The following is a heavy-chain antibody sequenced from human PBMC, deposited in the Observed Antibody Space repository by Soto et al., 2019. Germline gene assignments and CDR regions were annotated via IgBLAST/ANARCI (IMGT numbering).Heavy chain of an antibody. J-gene: IGHJ5*02. D-gene: IGHD6-19*01. CDR1: GGSISSYY. Sequence: QVQLQESGPGLVKPSETLSLTCTVSGGSISSYYWSWIRQPAGKGLEWIGRIYTSGSTNYNPSLKSRVTMSVDTSKNQFSLKLSSVTSADTAVYYCAGLIAVAGKPNWFDPWGQGTLVTVSS. CDR2: IYTSGST. V-gene: IGHV4-4*07. CDR3: AGLIAVAGKPNWFDP.